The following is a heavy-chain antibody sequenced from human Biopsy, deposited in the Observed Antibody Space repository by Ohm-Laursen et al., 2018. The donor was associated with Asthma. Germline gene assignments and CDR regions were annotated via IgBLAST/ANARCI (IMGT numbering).Heavy chain of an antibody. J-gene: IGHJ5*02. Sequence: SETLSLTCIVYGGYLTGHYWNWIRQPPGKGLEWIGEIDQSGYTNYNPSLKSRATISADTSKNQFHLNLSSVTAADTAVYFCARAAITGIRGWFDPWGQGTQVTVSS. CDR1: GGYLTGHY. D-gene: IGHD1-20*01. CDR2: IDQSGYT. V-gene: IGHV4-34*01. CDR3: ARAAITGIRGWFDP.